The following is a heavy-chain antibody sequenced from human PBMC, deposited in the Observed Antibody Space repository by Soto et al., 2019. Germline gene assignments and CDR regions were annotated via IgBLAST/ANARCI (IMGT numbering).Heavy chain of an antibody. D-gene: IGHD5-12*01. CDR3: ARDGYSGYADDY. V-gene: IGHV1-69*08. CDR1: GGTFSSYT. Sequence: QVQLVQSGAEVKKPGSSVKVSCKASGGTFSSYTISWVRQAPGQGLEWMGRIIPILGIANYAQKFQGRVTINADKSTSTAYMALSSLRSEDTAVYYCARDGYSGYADDYWGQGTLVTVSS. J-gene: IGHJ4*02. CDR2: IIPILGIA.